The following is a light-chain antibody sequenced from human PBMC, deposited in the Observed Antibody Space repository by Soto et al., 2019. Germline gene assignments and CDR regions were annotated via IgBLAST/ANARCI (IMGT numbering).Light chain of an antibody. CDR1: SSDVGGYNY. CDR2: DVS. V-gene: IGLV2-14*01. J-gene: IGLJ1*01. CDR3: SSYTSSSTPRYA. Sequence: QSVLTQPASVSGSPGQSITISCTGTSSDVGGYNYVSWYQQHPGKAPKLMIYDVSNRPSGVSNRFSGSKSGNTASLTISGLQAEDEADYYCSSYTSSSTPRYAFGTGTKVTV.